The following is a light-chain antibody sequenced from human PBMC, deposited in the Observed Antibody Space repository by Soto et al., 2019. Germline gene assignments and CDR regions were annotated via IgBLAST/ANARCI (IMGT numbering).Light chain of an antibody. V-gene: IGKV3-20*01. CDR3: QRYVGSPFT. CDR1: QSVNSN. Sequence: ETVLTQSPGILSLSPGERATLSCRAIQSVNSNLAWYQQRPVQAPRLLLYGASTRAAGIPDRFSGRGSGSDFTLTISSLEPEDVAVYYCQRYVGSPFTFGPGTKVDIK. CDR2: GAS. J-gene: IGKJ3*01.